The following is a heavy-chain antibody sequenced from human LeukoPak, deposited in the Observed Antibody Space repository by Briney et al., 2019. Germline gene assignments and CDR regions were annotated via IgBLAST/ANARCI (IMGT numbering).Heavy chain of an antibody. J-gene: IGHJ4*02. V-gene: IGHV3-23*01. CDR3: AKADRGWGVITKD. CDR2: ISGSGDNT. Sequence: PGGSLRLSCAVSGFTFSTYAMSWVRQAPGKGLEWVSVISGSGDNTYYADSVKGRFTISRDNSKKTLYLQMNSLRAEDTAVYYCAKADRGWGVITKDWGQGTLVTVSS. CDR1: GFTFSTYA. D-gene: IGHD3-10*01.